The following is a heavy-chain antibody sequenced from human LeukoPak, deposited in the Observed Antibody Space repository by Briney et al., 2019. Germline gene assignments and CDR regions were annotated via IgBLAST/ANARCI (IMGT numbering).Heavy chain of an antibody. Sequence: PSETLSLTCTVSGGSISSNYWSWIRQPPGKGLEWIGYIYYSGSTNYNPSLKSRVTISVDTSKNQFSLKLSSVTAADTAVYYCARDTSYYVFWRGAGYYYMDVWGKGTTVTVSS. V-gene: IGHV4-59*01. CDR3: ARDTSYYVFWRGAGYYYMDV. CDR2: IYYSGST. CDR1: GGSISSNY. J-gene: IGHJ6*03. D-gene: IGHD3-3*01.